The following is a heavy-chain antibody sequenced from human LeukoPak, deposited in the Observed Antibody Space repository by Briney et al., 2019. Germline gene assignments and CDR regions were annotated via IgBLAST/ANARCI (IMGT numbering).Heavy chain of an antibody. CDR3: AKRGVVIRVFLVGFHKEAYYFDS. V-gene: IGHV3-53*01. D-gene: IGHD3-10*01. CDR1: GLTSSSNS. CDR2: IYSGVST. Sequence: GGSLRFSCEASGLTSSSNSMTWFRKAPGKGLEWFSVIYSGVSTSYADSVQGRFTISRDNPKNTLYLQMNSLRAEDMAVYFCAKRGVVIRVFLVGFHKEAYYFDSWGQGALVTVSS. J-gene: IGHJ4*02.